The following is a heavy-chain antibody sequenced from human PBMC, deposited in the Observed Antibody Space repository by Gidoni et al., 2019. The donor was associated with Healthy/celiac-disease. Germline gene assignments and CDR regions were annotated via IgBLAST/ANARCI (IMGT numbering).Heavy chain of an antibody. V-gene: IGHV3-21*01. Sequence: EVQLVESGGGLVKPGGSLRLSCAADGFIFSSYSMNWVRQAPGKGLAWFSSISSSSSYRYYGDSVTGRFTISRDNAKNSLYLQMNSLRAEDTAVYFCAKDGGDFWSPGLYYYYGLDVWGQGTTVTVSS. CDR2: ISSSSSYR. J-gene: IGHJ6*02. D-gene: IGHD3-3*01. CDR3: AKDGGDFWSPGLYYYYGLDV. CDR1: GFIFSSYS.